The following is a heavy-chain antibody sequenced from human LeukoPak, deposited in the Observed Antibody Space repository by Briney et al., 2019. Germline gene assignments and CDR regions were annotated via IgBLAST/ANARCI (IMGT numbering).Heavy chain of an antibody. CDR2: IYYSGST. Sequence: SETLSLTCTVSGGSISSGGYYWSWIRQPPGKGLEWIGSIYYSGSTYYNPSLKSRVTISVDTSKNQFSLKLSSVTAADTAVYYCASGKEPYYYDSSGYFTYWGQGTLVTVSS. D-gene: IGHD3-22*01. V-gene: IGHV4-39*01. J-gene: IGHJ4*02. CDR1: GGSISSGGYY. CDR3: ASGKEPYYYDSSGYFTY.